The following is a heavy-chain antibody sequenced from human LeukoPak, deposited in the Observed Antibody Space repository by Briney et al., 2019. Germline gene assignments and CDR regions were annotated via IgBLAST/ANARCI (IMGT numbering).Heavy chain of an antibody. CDR3: ARIGTTTRGPAGLDV. V-gene: IGHV3-48*03. J-gene: IGHJ6*02. CDR2: IASGGGANR. D-gene: IGHD2/OR15-2a*01. Sequence: GGSLTLSWAASGFTFSSYEMNWVRQAPGKGLEWVSYIASGGGANRFYSESVKGRFTISRDNAKNSLYLHMNSLRAEDTGVYYCARIGTTTRGPAGLDVWGQGTTVTVSS. CDR1: GFTFSSYE.